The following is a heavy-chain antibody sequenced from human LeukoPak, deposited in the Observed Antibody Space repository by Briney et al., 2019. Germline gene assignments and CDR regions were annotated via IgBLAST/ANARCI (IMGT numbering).Heavy chain of an antibody. CDR2: IKLDGSEK. V-gene: IGHV3-7*01. D-gene: IGHD6-13*01. CDR1: GFTFSSYW. J-gene: IGHJ4*02. Sequence: PGGSLRLSCAASGFTFSSYWMSWVRQAPGKGLEWVATIKLDGSEKYYVDSVKGRFTISRDNVRNSLFLQMNSLRAEDTAVYYCARVLEAAAFDFWGQGALVTVSS. CDR3: ARVLEAAAFDF.